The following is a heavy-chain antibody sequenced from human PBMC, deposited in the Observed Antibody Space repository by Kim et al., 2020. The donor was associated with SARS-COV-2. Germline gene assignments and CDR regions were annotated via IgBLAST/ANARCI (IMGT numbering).Heavy chain of an antibody. V-gene: IGHV1-69*13. CDR2: IIPIFGTA. CDR1: GGTFSSYA. J-gene: IGHJ6*02. CDR3: AKETAAGYYYYGMDV. Sequence: SVKVSCKASGGTFSSYAISWVRQAPGQGLEWMGGIIPIFGTANYAQKFQGRVTITADESTSTAYMELSSLRSEDTAVYYCAKETAAGYYYYGMDVWGQGTTVTVSS. D-gene: IGHD6-13*01.